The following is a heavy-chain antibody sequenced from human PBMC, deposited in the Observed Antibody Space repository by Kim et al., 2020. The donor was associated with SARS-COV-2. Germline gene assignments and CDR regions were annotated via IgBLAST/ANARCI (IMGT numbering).Heavy chain of an antibody. CDR2: ISSSSSYI. CDR1: GFTFSSYS. J-gene: IGHJ5*02. Sequence: GGSLRLSCAASGFTFSSYSMNWVRQAPGKGLEWVSSISSSSSYIYYADSVKGRFTISRDNAKNSLYLQMNSLRAEDTAVYYCARAGYSYGYGGRAWFDPWGQGTLVTVSS. V-gene: IGHV3-21*01. CDR3: ARAGYSYGYGGRAWFDP. D-gene: IGHD5-18*01.